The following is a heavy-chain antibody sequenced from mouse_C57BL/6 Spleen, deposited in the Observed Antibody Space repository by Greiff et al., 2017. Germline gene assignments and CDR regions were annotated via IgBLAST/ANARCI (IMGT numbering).Heavy chain of an antibody. CDR1: GFSLTSYG. V-gene: IGHV2-5*01. CDR2: IWRGGST. D-gene: IGHD2-3*01. CDR3: ATMDGYYSWFAY. Sequence: VKLMESGPGLVQPSQSLSITCTVSGFSLTSYGVHWVRQSPGKGLEWLGVIWRGGSTDYNAAFMSRLSITKDNSKSQVFFKMNSLQADDTAIYYCATMDGYYSWFAYWGQGTLVTVSA. J-gene: IGHJ3*01.